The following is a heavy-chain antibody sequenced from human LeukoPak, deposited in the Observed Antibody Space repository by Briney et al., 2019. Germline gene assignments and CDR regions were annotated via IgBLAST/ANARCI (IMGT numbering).Heavy chain of an antibody. Sequence: GGSLRLSCAASGFTFSIYGMHWVRQAPGKGLEWVAFIRYDGSNKYYADSVKGRFTISRDNSKNTLYLQMNSLRAEDTAVYYCAKDSASSSWPYYFDYWGQGTLATVSS. V-gene: IGHV3-30*02. D-gene: IGHD6-13*01. CDR2: IRYDGSNK. J-gene: IGHJ4*02. CDR3: AKDSASSSWPYYFDY. CDR1: GFTFSIYG.